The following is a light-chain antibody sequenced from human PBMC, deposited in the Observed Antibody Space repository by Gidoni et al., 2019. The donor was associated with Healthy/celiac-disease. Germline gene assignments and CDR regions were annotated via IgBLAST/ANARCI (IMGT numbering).Light chain of an antibody. CDR3: QQRGNWPPRT. V-gene: IGKV3-11*01. Sequence: EIALTQSPATLPLSPGARATLSRRAGLSVSSYLAWYQQKPGQAPRPLIYDASNRATGIPARFSGSGSGTDFTLTISSLEPEDFAVYYCQQRGNWPPRTFGQGTKVEIK. CDR1: LSVSSY. CDR2: DAS. J-gene: IGKJ1*01.